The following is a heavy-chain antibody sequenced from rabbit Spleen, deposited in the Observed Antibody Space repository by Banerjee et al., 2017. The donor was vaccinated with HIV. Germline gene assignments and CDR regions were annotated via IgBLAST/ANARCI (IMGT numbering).Heavy chain of an antibody. J-gene: IGHJ6*01. CDR1: GVSFSISSY. V-gene: IGHV1S40*01. D-gene: IGHD4-1*01. CDR3: ARDLTGVIGWNFGW. Sequence: EESGGDLVKPGASLTLTCTASGVSFSISSYMCWVRQAPGKGLEWIACIDAGSSGFTYFATWAKGRFTISKTSSTTVTLQLTSLTAADTATYFCARDLTGVIGWNFGWWGPGTLVTVS. CDR2: IDAGSSGFT.